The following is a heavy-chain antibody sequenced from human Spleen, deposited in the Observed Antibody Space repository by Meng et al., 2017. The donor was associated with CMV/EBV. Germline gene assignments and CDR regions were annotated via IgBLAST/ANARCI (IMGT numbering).Heavy chain of an antibody. D-gene: IGHD3-16*01. CDR2: INPNNGGT. Sequence: CKASGYTFTGYYLYWVRQALGQGLEWMGWINPNNGGTNYAQRFQGRVTMTRDTSITTVYMELSRLTSDDTAVYYCARKTDTGGWNFHHWGQGTLVTVSS. CDR3: ARKTDTGGWNFHH. CDR1: GYTFTGYY. V-gene: IGHV1-2*02. J-gene: IGHJ1*01.